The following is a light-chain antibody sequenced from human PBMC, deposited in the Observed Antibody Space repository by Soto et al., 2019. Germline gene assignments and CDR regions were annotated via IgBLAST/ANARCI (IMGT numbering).Light chain of an antibody. V-gene: IGKV3-20*01. CDR3: QQYCSSPGT. J-gene: IGKJ1*01. CDR2: GAS. CDR1: ESVGNNN. Sequence: EIVLTQSPGTLSLSPGERATLSCRASESVGNNNLAWYQQRPGQAPRLLIYGASGRATDIPDRFSGSESGKTFTLTISRMEPEDFAVYYCQQYCSSPGTFGQGTKVEVK.